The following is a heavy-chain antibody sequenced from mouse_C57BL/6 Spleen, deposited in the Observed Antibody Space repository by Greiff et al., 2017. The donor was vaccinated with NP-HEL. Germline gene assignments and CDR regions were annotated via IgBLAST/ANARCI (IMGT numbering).Heavy chain of an antibody. CDR3: ASKGYAMDY. CDR2: INPNNGGT. Sequence: VQLKESGPELVKPGASVKMSCKASGYTFTDYNMHWVKQSHGKSLEWIGYINPNNGGTSYNQKFKGKATLTVNKSSSTAYMELRSLTSEDSAVYYCASKGYAMDYWGQGTSVTVSS. J-gene: IGHJ4*01. CDR1: GYTFTDYN. V-gene: IGHV1-22*01.